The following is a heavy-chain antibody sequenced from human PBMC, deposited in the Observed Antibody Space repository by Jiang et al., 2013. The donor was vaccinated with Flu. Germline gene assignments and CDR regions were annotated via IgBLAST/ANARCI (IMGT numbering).Heavy chain of an antibody. CDR1: GYSFTNYF. CDR2: INPSGGST. V-gene: IGHV1-46*01. D-gene: IGHD3-22*01. CDR3: ARALSDATTMIMIVPAY. Sequence: EVKKPGASVRISCKASGYSFTNYFMHWVRRAPGQGLEWMGIINPSGGSTAIAQKFQGRVTMTRDTSTSTVYMDLSSLRSEDTAVYYCARALSDATTMIMIVPAYWGQGTLVTVSS. J-gene: IGHJ4*02.